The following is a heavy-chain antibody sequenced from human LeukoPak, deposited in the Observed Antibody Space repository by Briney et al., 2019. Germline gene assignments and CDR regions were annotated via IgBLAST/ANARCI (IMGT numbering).Heavy chain of an antibody. CDR1: GGSITTGSYY. CDR2: IHISGTT. D-gene: IGHD3-10*01. V-gene: IGHV4-61*02. CDR3: ASFYARFGEFIDY. Sequence: PSETLSLTCTVSGGSITTGSYYLTWIRQPAGKGLEWIGRIHISGTTNYNPSLKSRVTISVDTSKNQFSLKLSSVTAADTAVYYCASFYARFGEFIDYWGQGTLVTVSS. J-gene: IGHJ4*02.